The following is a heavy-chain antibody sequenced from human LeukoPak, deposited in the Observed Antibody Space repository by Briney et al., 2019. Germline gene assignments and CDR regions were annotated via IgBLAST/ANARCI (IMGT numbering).Heavy chain of an antibody. CDR2: ISGSGGST. Sequence: PGGSLRLSCAASGFTFSSYAMSWVSQAPGKGLEWVSAISGSGGSTYYADSVKGRFTTSRDNSKNTLYLQMNSLRAEDTAVYYCATTVTTYPDAFDIWGQGTMVTVSS. CDR1: GFTFSSYA. D-gene: IGHD4-17*01. J-gene: IGHJ3*02. V-gene: IGHV3-23*01. CDR3: ATTVTTYPDAFDI.